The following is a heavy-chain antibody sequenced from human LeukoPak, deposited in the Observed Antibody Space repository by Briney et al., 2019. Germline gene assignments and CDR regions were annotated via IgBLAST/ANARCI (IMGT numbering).Heavy chain of an antibody. Sequence: GGSLRLSCAASGFTFSSYEMNWVRQAPGKGLEWVSSLTTDSEYIYYANSVKGRFTVSRDNAKNSLFLEMNSLRAEDTAVYYCARGEVTAIRSDAFDIWGQGTMVTVSS. CDR1: GFTFSSYE. CDR3: ARGEVTAIRSDAFDI. CDR2: LTTDSEYI. J-gene: IGHJ3*02. V-gene: IGHV3-21*01. D-gene: IGHD2-21*02.